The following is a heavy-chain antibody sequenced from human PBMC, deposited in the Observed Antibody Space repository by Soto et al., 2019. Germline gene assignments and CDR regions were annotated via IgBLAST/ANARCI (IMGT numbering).Heavy chain of an antibody. Sequence: LTISCEGSGGRVTRYWSGWVHQIPGKGLEWMGIIYPGDSDTRYSPSFQGQVTISADKSISTAYLQWSSLKASDTAMYYCARLYSGSYRGAFDICGQGTMVT. V-gene: IGHV5-51*07. CDR2: IYPGDSDT. J-gene: IGHJ3*02. CDR1: GGRVTRYW. D-gene: IGHD1-26*01. CDR3: ARLYSGSYRGAFDI.